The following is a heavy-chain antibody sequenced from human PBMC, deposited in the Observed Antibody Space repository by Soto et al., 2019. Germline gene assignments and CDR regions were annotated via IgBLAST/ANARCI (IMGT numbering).Heavy chain of an antibody. CDR1: GYTFTSYD. D-gene: IGHD3-16*01. CDR3: ARGNVRKRPLGIDY. J-gene: IGHJ4*02. Sequence: APVKVSCKASGYTFTSYDINWVRQATGQGLEWMGWMNPNSGNTGYAQKVQGRVTMTRNTSKSTAYMELSSLRSEDTAVYYCARGNVRKRPLGIDYWGQGTLVTVSS. CDR2: MNPNSGNT. V-gene: IGHV1-8*01.